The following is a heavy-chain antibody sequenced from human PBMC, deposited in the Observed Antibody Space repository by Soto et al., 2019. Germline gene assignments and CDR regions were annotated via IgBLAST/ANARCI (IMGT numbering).Heavy chain of an antibody. J-gene: IGHJ6*02. Sequence: KPSETLSLTCTVSGGSISSSSYYWGWIRQPPGKGLEWIGSIFYSGSTYYNPSLKSRVTISVDTSKNQFSLKLSSVTAADTAVYYCARQVNTAMEDYYYYGMDVWGQGTTVTVSS. D-gene: IGHD5-18*01. CDR2: IFYSGST. V-gene: IGHV4-39*01. CDR3: ARQVNTAMEDYYYYGMDV. CDR1: GGSISSSSYY.